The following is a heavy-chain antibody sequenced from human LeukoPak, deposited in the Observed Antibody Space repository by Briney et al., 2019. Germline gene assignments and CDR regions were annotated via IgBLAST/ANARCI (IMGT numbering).Heavy chain of an antibody. V-gene: IGHV3-23*01. D-gene: IGHD2-2*01. Sequence: GGSLRLSCAASGFTFSSYAMSWVRQAPGKGLEWVSAISGSGGSAYYADSVKGRFTISRDNSKNTLYLQMNSLRAEDTAVYYCAKSGTYCSSTSCYGNYYYYYMDVWGKGTTVTVSS. J-gene: IGHJ6*03. CDR2: ISGSGGSA. CDR3: AKSGTYCSSTSCYGNYYYYYMDV. CDR1: GFTFSSYA.